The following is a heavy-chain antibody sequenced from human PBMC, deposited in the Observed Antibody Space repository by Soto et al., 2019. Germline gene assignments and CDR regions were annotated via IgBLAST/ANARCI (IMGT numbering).Heavy chain of an antibody. Sequence: EVQLVESGGGLVQPGGSLRLSCAASGFTFSSYSMNWVRQAPGKGLEWVSYISSSSSTIYYAHSVKGRITISRDNAQNSLYLQMNSLRAEDTAVYYCARRGVPAARSSVWFDPWGQGTLVTVSS. V-gene: IGHV3-48*01. CDR3: ARRGVPAARSSVWFDP. CDR2: ISSSSSTI. CDR1: GFTFSSYS. D-gene: IGHD2-2*01. J-gene: IGHJ5*02.